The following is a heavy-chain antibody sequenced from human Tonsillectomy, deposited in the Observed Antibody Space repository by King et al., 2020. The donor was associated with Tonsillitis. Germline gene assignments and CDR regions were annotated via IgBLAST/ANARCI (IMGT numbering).Heavy chain of an antibody. D-gene: IGHD6-19*01. CDR3: ARDRSSGWLDY. CDR2: IWYDGSNQ. Sequence: VQLVESGGGAVQPRRSLRLSCAASGFTFSSYGMHWVRQAPGKGLEWVAVIWYDGSNQYYADSVKGRFTIARDNSRNTLYLQMNSLRAEDTAVYYCARDRSSGWLDYWGQGSLVTVSS. J-gene: IGHJ4*02. CDR1: GFTFSSYG. V-gene: IGHV3-33*08.